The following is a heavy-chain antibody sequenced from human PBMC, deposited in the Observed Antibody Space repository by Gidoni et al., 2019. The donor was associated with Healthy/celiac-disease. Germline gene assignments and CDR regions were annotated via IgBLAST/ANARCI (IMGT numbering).Heavy chain of an antibody. CDR1: GGSFSGYY. D-gene: IGHD3-22*01. V-gene: IGHV4-34*01. CDR2: INHSGST. CDR3: ARTPERITMIVVVIKGAFDI. J-gene: IGHJ3*02. Sequence: QVPLQQWGAGRLRPSETLSLTCAVYGGSFSGYYWSWIRQPPGKGLEWIGEINHSGSTNYNPSLKSRVTISVDTSKNQFSLKLSSVTAADTAVYYCARTPERITMIVVVIKGAFDIWGQGTMVTVSS.